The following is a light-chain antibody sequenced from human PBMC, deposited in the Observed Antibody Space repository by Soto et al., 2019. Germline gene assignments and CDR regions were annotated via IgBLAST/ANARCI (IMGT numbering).Light chain of an antibody. Sequence: QSALTQPASVSGSPGQSITISCTGASSDVGAYNYVSWYQQHPGKAPKLLIYDVSNRPSGVSNRFSGSKSGNTASLTISGLQAEDEADYYCSSYSSSTLYVFAPGTKLTVL. CDR2: DVS. J-gene: IGLJ1*01. V-gene: IGLV2-14*01. CDR3: SSYSSSTLYV. CDR1: SSDVGAYNY.